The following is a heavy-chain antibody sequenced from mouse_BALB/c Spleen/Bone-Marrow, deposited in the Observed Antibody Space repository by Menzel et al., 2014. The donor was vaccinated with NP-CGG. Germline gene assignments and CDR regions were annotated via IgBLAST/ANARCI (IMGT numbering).Heavy chain of an antibody. V-gene: IGHV14-3*02. J-gene: IGHJ3*01. CDR2: IDPANGNT. CDR1: GFNIKVTY. Sequence: EVQLQQSGAELVKPGASVKLSCTASGFNIKVTYMHWVKQRPEQGLEWIGRIDPANGNTKYDPKFQGKATITADTSSNTANLQLSSLTSEDTAVYYCASYYYGSSLFAYWGQGTLVTVSA. D-gene: IGHD1-1*01. CDR3: ASYYYGSSLFAY.